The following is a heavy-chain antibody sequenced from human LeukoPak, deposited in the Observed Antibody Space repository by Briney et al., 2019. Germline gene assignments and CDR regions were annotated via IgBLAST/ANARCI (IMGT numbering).Heavy chain of an antibody. V-gene: IGHV4-59*01. CDR3: ARGGIAAFHFDF. Sequence: SETLSLTCTVSGGSISIYYWSWIRQPPGKGLEWIGYIYYSGSTNYNPSLKSRVTMSVDTSKNQFSLKLSSVTAADTAVYYCARGGIAAFHFDFWGQGTLVTVSS. CDR2: IYYSGST. CDR1: GGSISIYY. J-gene: IGHJ4*02. D-gene: IGHD6-13*01.